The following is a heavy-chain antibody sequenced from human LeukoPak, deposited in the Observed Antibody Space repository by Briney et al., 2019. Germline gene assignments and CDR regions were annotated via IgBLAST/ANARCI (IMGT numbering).Heavy chain of an antibody. CDR3: ARECSSTTCYTRSFDP. J-gene: IGHJ5*02. CDR1: GYSISSGYY. Sequence: SETLSLTCIVSGYSISSGYYWGWIRQPPGKGLEWIGNLYHSGSTYYNPSLRSRGTILGDTSKNQFSLSLSAVTAADTAAYYCARECSSTTCYTRSFDPWGQGTLSPSPQ. CDR2: LYHSGST. D-gene: IGHD2-2*02. V-gene: IGHV4-38-2*02.